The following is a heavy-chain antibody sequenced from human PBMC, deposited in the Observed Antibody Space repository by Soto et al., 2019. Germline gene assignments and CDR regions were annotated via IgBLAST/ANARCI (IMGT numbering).Heavy chain of an antibody. CDR2: IIPILGIA. J-gene: IGHJ6*03. D-gene: IGHD2-15*01. V-gene: IGHV1-69*02. Sequence: GASVKVSCKASGYTFTGYYMHWVRPAPGQGLEWMGRIIPILGIANYAQKFQGRVTITADKSTSTAYMELSSLRSEDTAVYYCAGGYSGPYCSGGSCYPDAAYYYYMDVWGKGTTVTVSS. CDR1: GYTFTGYY. CDR3: AGGYSGPYCSGGSCYPDAAYYYYMDV.